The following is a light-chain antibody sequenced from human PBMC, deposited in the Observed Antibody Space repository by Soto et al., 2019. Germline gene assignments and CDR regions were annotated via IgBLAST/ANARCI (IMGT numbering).Light chain of an antibody. J-gene: IGKJ1*01. V-gene: IGKV3-11*01. Sequence: EIVLTQSPATLSLSPGERATLSCRASQSVTTYLAWYQQKPGQAPRLLIYDASSRATGIPARFSGSGSGTDFTLTIGSLEPEDFAVYYCHQYDNWWTFGQGTKVDIK. CDR2: DAS. CDR3: HQYDNWWT. CDR1: QSVTTY.